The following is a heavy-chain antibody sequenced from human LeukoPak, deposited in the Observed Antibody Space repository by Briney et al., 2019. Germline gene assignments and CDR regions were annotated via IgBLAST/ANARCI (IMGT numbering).Heavy chain of an antibody. CDR2: IYYSGST. CDR3: ARRRPSHYFDY. Sequence: SETLSLTCTVSGGSISSSSYYWGWIRQPPGKGREWIGSIYYSGSTYYNPSLKSRVTISVDTSKNQFSLKLSSVTAADTAVYYCARRRPSHYFDYWGQGTLVTVSS. CDR1: GGSISSSSYY. V-gene: IGHV4-39*01. J-gene: IGHJ4*02.